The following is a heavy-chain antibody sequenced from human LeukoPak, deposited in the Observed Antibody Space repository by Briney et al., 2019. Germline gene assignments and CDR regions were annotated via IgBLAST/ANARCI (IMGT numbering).Heavy chain of an antibody. V-gene: IGHV4-39*01. CDR1: GGSISSSSYY. CDR2: IYYSGST. J-gene: IGHJ4*02. Sequence: SETLSLTCTVSGGSISSSSYYWGWIRQPPGKGLEWIGSIYYSGSTYYNPSLKSRVTISVDTSKNQFSLKLSSVTAADTAVYYCARGGSSYDYVWGSYRDQYYFDYWGQGTLVTVSS. D-gene: IGHD3-16*02. CDR3: ARGGSSYDYVWGSYRDQYYFDY.